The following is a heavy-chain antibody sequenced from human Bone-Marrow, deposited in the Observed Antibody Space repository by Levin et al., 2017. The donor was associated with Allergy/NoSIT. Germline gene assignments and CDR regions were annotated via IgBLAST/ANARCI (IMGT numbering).Heavy chain of an antibody. CDR2: FDPEDGET. J-gene: IGHJ4*02. D-gene: IGHD2-2*03. CDR3: ATIGPRGPVDIVVAVDPLDY. CDR1: GYTLTELS. Sequence: ASVKVSCKVSGYTLTELSMHWVRQAPGKGLEWMGGFDPEDGETIYAQKFQGRVTMTEDTSTDTAYMELSSLRSEDTAVYYCATIGPRGPVDIVVAVDPLDYWGQGTLVTVSS. V-gene: IGHV1-24*01.